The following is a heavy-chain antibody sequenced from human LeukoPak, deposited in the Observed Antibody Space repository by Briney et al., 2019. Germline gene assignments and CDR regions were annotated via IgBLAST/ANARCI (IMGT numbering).Heavy chain of an antibody. V-gene: IGHV3-30-3*01. D-gene: IGHD2-21*01. Sequence: QAGGSLRLSCAVSGFIFSNYPMHWVRQAPGKGLEWVAAISYDGSNKYYADSVKGRFTISRDNSKNTLYVQINSLRAEDTAVYYCARQQTYGIVRDTAFDIWGQGTKVTISS. CDR1: GFIFSNYP. CDR2: ISYDGSNK. CDR3: ARQQTYGIVRDTAFDI. J-gene: IGHJ3*02.